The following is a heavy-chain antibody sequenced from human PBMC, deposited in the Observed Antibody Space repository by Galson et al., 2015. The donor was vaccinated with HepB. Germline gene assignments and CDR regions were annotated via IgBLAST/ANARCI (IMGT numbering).Heavy chain of an antibody. D-gene: IGHD3-16*01. Sequence: SLRLSCAASGFTLSDHHMDWVRQAPGKGLEWLGRTRTKPRGYSTEYAASVKGRFTISRDDSMNSLYLQADSLKTEDTAVYFCARVTIRTFVLDVWGRGTVVTVSS. CDR2: TRTKPRGYST. CDR1: GFTLSDHH. V-gene: IGHV3-72*01. J-gene: IGHJ3*01. CDR3: ARVTIRTFVLDV.